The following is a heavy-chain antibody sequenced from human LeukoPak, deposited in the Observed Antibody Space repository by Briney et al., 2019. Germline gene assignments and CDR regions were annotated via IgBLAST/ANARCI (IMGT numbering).Heavy chain of an antibody. CDR1: GFTFSSYA. CDR3: AKVSPPADYGEPIDAFDI. D-gene: IGHD4-17*01. J-gene: IGHJ3*02. Sequence: GGSLRLSCAASGFTFSSYAMSWVRQAPGKGLEWVSAISGSGGSTYYADSVKGRFTISRDNSKNTLYLQMNSLRAEDTAVHYCAKVSPPADYGEPIDAFDIWGQGTMVTVSS. CDR2: ISGSGGST. V-gene: IGHV3-23*01.